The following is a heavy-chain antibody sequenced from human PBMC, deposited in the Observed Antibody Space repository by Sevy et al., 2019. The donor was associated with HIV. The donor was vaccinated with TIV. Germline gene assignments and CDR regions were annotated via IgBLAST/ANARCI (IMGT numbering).Heavy chain of an antibody. J-gene: IGHJ4*02. Sequence: LGGSLRLSCAASGFTFSDAWMSWVRQAPGKGLEWVGRIKSKTDGGTADYAAPVKGRFIISRDDSKNTLYLQTNSLKTEDTAVYYCTSISGSSETGYYFDYWGQGTLVTVSS. CDR1: GFTFSDAW. V-gene: IGHV3-15*01. D-gene: IGHD1-26*01. CDR2: IKSKTDGGTA. CDR3: TSISGSSETGYYFDY.